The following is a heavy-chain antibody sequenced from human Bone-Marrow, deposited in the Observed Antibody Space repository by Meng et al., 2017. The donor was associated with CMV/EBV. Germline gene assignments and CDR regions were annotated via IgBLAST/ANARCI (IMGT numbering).Heavy chain of an antibody. J-gene: IGHJ6*02. V-gene: IGHV1-2*02. CDR3: ARGPITMMVVAPYGMDV. D-gene: IGHD3-22*01. CDR1: GGTFSSYT. CDR2: TSPNSGGT. Sequence: ASVKVSCKASGGTFSSYTISWVRQAPGQGLEWMGWTSPNSGGTNYAQRFQGRVTMTSDTSITTAYMELSSLTSDDTAVYYCARGPITMMVVAPYGMDVWGQGTTVTVSS.